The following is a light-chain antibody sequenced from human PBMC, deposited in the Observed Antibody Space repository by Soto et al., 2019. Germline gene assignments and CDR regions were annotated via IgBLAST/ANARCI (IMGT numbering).Light chain of an antibody. Sequence: QSVLTQPPSVSGAQGPRVSISCTGSSSKIGARFDVHWYQQVAGAAPKLLIFDNKYRPSGVPARFSGSKSGTSASLVITGLQAEDEADYFCQSYDTSLSGWVIFGGGTNLTVL. CDR1: SSKIGARFD. J-gene: IGLJ2*01. CDR2: DNK. CDR3: QSYDTSLSGWVI. V-gene: IGLV1-40*01.